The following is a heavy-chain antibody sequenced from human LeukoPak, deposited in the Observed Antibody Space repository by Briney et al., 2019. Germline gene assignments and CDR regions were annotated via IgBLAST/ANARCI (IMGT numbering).Heavy chain of an antibody. CDR2: ISSSGDST. V-gene: IGHV3-64D*08. Sequence: PGGSLRLSCSASGFTFSSYAMHWVRQAPGKGLEYVSAISSSGDSTYYADSVKGRFTISRDNSKNTLYLQMSSLRPEGAAVYYCVKDGMAVAGTAPLDYWGLGILVTVSS. J-gene: IGHJ4*02. CDR3: VKDGMAVAGTAPLDY. D-gene: IGHD6-19*01. CDR1: GFTFSSYA.